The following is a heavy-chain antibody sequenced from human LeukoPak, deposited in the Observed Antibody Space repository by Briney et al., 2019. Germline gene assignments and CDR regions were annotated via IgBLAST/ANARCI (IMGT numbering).Heavy chain of an antibody. Sequence: GGSLRLSCAASGFTFSSYWMSWIRQAPGKGLEWVSYISSSGSTIYYADSVKGRFTISRDNAKNSLYLQMNSLRAEDTAVYYCARADPVGDYAGYWGQGTLITVSS. CDR2: ISSSGSTI. J-gene: IGHJ4*02. CDR3: ARADPVGDYAGY. V-gene: IGHV3-11*01. D-gene: IGHD4-17*01. CDR1: GFTFSSYW.